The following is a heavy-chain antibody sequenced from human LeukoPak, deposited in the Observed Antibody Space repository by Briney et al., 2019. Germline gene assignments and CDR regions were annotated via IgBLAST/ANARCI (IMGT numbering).Heavy chain of an antibody. CDR1: GGTFSSYA. J-gene: IGHJ4*02. V-gene: IGHV1-69*05. Sequence: SVKVSCKASGGTFSSYAISWVRQAPGQGLEWMGRIIPIFGTANYAQKFQGRVTITTDESTSTAYMELISLRSEDTAVYYCAGNPGIAAAGTFDHWGQGTLVTISS. D-gene: IGHD6-13*01. CDR2: IIPIFGTA. CDR3: AGNPGIAAAGTFDH.